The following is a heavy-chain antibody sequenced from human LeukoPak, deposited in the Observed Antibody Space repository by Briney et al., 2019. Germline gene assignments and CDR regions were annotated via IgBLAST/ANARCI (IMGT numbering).Heavy chain of an antibody. D-gene: IGHD1-26*01. V-gene: IGHV1-18*01. CDR1: GYTFTSYG. J-gene: IGHJ4*02. CDR3: ARGLGSPVGQ. Sequence: GASVKVSCKASGYTFTSYGISWVRQAPGQGLEWMGWISAYNGNTNYAQKLQGRVTMTSNTSITTAYMELSSLRSEDTAVYYCARGLGSPVGQWGQGTLVTVSS. CDR2: ISAYNGNT.